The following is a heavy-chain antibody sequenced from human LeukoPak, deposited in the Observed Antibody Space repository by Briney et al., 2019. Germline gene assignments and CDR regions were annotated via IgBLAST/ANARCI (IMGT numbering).Heavy chain of an antibody. Sequence: ASVNVSFKASGYTFTSYGISWVRQAPGQGLEWMGWISAYNGNTNYAQKFQGRVTMTEDTSTDTAYMELCSLRSEDTAVYYCATDLGYSSGWFGPRYYYYGMDVWGQGTTVTVSS. CDR3: ATDLGYSSGWFGPRYYYYGMDV. D-gene: IGHD6-19*01. CDR1: GYTFTSYG. V-gene: IGHV1-18*01. J-gene: IGHJ6*02. CDR2: ISAYNGNT.